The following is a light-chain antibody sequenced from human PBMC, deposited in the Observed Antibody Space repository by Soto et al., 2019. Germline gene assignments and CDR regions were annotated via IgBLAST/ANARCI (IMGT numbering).Light chain of an antibody. Sequence: QAVVTQEPSFSVSPGGTVTLTCGLSSGSVSTSYYPNWYHQTPGQAPRALIYNTNTRSSGVPDRFSGSILGNKAALTITGAQADDESDYYCVLYMGSGIWAFGGGTKLTVL. V-gene: IGLV8-61*01. CDR1: SGSVSTSYY. CDR2: NTN. J-gene: IGLJ2*01. CDR3: VLYMGSGIWA.